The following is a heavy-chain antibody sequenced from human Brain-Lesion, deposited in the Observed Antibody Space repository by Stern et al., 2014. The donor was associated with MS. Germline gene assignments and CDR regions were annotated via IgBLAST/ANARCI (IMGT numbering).Heavy chain of an antibody. D-gene: IGHD2-15*01. CDR1: GFSLSNAAMG. Sequence: QITLKESGPVLVKPTETLTLTCSVSGFSLSNAAMGVSWIGQPPGKALECLAHIFSTGETAYSTSLKSRLTISKDTSRSQVVLTMTNMDPVDTATYYCARMREYCSGGICFAGYYDSWGQGTLVTVSS. J-gene: IGHJ4*02. CDR3: ARMREYCSGGICFAGYYDS. CDR2: IFSTGET. V-gene: IGHV2-26*01.